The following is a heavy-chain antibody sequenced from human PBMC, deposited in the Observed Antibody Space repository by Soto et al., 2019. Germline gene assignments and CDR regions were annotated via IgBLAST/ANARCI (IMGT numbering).Heavy chain of an antibody. J-gene: IGHJ6*02. V-gene: IGHV4-59*01. CDR1: GGSISSYY. D-gene: IGHD3-10*01. CDR2: IYYSGST. CDR3: TRESYGSGTKGGMDV. Sequence: SETLSLTCTVSGGSISSYYWSWIRQPPGKGLEWIGYIYYSGSTNYNPSLKSRVTISVDTSKNQFSLKLTSVTAADTAVYYCTRESYGSGTKGGMDVWGQGTTVTVSS.